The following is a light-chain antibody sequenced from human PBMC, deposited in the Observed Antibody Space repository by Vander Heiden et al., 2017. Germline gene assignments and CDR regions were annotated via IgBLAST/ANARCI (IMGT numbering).Light chain of an antibody. V-gene: IGKV3-15*01. CDR1: QSVSSN. CDR2: GAS. Sequence: EIVMTQSPTTLSVSPGERATLSCRASQSVSSNLAWYQHKAGQAPRLLIYGASTRATGIPARFTGSGSGTEFTLTISSLRSEDFAVYFCQQYDNWPTTFGQGTKVEIK. J-gene: IGKJ1*01. CDR3: QQYDNWPTT.